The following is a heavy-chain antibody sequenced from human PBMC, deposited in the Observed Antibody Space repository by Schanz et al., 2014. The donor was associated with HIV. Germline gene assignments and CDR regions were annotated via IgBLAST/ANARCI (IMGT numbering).Heavy chain of an antibody. CDR1: GFAFNDYA. CDR2: INWNSGSI. J-gene: IGHJ3*02. D-gene: IGHD6-13*01. V-gene: IGHV3-9*01. Sequence: EVQLVESGGGLVQPGRSRRLACAASGFAFNDYALHWVRQVPGKGLEWVSGINWNSGSIAYADSVKGRFTISRDNAKNSLYLQMNSLRPEDTALYYCAKGTFLAADGHDAFDIWGQGTMVTVSS. CDR3: AKGTFLAADGHDAFDI.